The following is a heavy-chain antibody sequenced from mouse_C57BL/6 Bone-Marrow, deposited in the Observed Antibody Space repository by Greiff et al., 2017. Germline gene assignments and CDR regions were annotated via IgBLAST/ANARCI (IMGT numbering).Heavy chain of an antibody. Sequence: QVQLKQPGAELVKPGASVKLSCKASGYTFTSYWMHWVKQRPGQGLEWIGMIHPNSGSTNYNEKFKSKATLTVDKSSSTAYMQLSSLTSEDSAVYDCALHYYGSSYGYFDVWGTGTTVTVSS. V-gene: IGHV1-64*01. CDR2: IHPNSGST. CDR3: ALHYYGSSYGYFDV. D-gene: IGHD1-1*01. J-gene: IGHJ1*03. CDR1: GYTFTSYW.